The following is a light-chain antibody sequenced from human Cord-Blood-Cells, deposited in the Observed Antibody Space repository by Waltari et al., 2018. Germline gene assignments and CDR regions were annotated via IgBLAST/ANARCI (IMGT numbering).Light chain of an antibody. V-gene: IGKV1-5*01. CDR3: QQYNSYSPYT. Sequence: DIQMTQSPSTLSASVGDRVTITCRASQSISSWLAWYQQKPGKAPKLLICDASSLESGVPSRFSGSGSWTEFTLTISSLQPDDFATYYCQQYNSYSPYTFGQGTKLEIK. CDR2: DAS. J-gene: IGKJ2*01. CDR1: QSISSW.